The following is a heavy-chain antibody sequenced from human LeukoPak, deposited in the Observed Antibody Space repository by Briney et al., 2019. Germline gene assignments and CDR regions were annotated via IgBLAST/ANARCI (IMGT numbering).Heavy chain of an antibody. D-gene: IGHD3-22*01. V-gene: IGHV3-7*01. CDR3: ARGVTDYYDSSGPFDY. Sequence: GGSLRLSCAASGFTLSSYWMTWVRQAPGKGPEWVANINRDGSDKHYMDSVKGRFTISRDNAESSLYLQMNSLRAEDTAVYYCARGVTDYYDSSGPFDYWGQGTLVTVSS. CDR2: INRDGSDK. J-gene: IGHJ4*02. CDR1: GFTLSSYW.